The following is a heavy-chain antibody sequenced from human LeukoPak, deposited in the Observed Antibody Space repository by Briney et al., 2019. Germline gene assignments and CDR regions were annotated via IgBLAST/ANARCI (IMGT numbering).Heavy chain of an antibody. V-gene: IGHV5-51*01. CDR1: GYSFTSHW. D-gene: IGHD3-10*01. J-gene: IGHJ4*02. CDR2: IYPDDSDT. Sequence: KISCNGSGYSFTSHWIAWVRQLPGKGLEWMGIIYPDDSDTRYHPSFQGQATISADKSISTAYLQWSSLQASDTAIYYCARPPQYYYSSKKYYFDYWGQGTLVTVSS. CDR3: ARPPQYYYSSKKYYFDY.